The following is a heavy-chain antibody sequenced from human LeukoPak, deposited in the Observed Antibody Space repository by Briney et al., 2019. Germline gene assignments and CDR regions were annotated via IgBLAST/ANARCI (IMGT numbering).Heavy chain of an antibody. J-gene: IGHJ4*02. CDR1: GYTFTSYG. CDR2: MNPSNGNT. V-gene: IGHV1-8*02. Sequence: RASVKVSCKASGYTFTSYGISWVRQASGQGLEWMGWMNPSNGNTGFAQSFQGRLTLTRNTSISTAYMELSSLRSEDTAVYYCARGRLEMARIEYWGQGTLVTVSS. CDR3: ARGRLEMARIEY. D-gene: IGHD5-24*01.